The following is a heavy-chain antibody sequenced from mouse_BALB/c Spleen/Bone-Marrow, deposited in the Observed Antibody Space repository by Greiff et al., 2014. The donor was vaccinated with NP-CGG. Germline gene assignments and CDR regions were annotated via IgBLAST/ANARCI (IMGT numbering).Heavy chain of an antibody. CDR3: ARSGEKYGAMDY. Sequence: VQLKEFGGGLVKPGGSLKLSCTASGFTFSDYYMYWVRQTPEKRLEWVAAISDGGNYTFNPDSVKGRFTISRDNAKNNLYLQMSSLKSEDTAMYYCARSGEKYGAMDYWGQGTSVTVSS. J-gene: IGHJ4*01. V-gene: IGHV5-4*02. CDR2: ISDGGNYT. CDR1: GFTFSDYY. D-gene: IGHD1-1*02.